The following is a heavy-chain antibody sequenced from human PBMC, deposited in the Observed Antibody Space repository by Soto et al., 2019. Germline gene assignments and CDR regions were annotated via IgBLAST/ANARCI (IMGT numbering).Heavy chain of an antibody. CDR3: ARVRRDFWSGSWFDP. CDR1: GGSISSYY. V-gene: IGHV4-59*01. CDR2: IYYSGST. D-gene: IGHD3-3*01. Sequence: PSETLSLTCTVSGGSISSYYWSWIRQPPGKGLEWIGYIYYSGSTNYNPSLKSRVTISVDTSKNQFSLKLSSVTAADTAVYYCARVRRDFWSGSWFDPRGQGTLVTVSS. J-gene: IGHJ5*02.